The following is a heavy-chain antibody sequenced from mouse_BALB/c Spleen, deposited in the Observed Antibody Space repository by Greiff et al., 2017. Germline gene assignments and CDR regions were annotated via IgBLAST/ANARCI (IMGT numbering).Heavy chain of an antibody. J-gene: IGHJ4*01. CDR1: GYTFTSYW. V-gene: IGHV1S81*02. CDR3: ARSGDGNYEGAMDY. Sequence: QVQLQQPGAELVKPGASVKLSCKASGYTFTSYWMHWVKQRPGQGLEWIGEINPSNGRTNYNEKFKSKATLTVDKSSSTAYMQLSSLTSEDSAVYYCARSGDGNYEGAMDYWGQGTSVTVSS. CDR2: INPSNGRT. D-gene: IGHD2-1*01.